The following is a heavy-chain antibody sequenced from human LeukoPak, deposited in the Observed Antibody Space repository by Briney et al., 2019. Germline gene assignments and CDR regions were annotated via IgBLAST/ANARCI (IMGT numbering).Heavy chain of an antibody. V-gene: IGHV1-69*13. CDR3: ARGPRITLVRGGQWYFYMDV. D-gene: IGHD3-10*01. CDR1: GGTFSSYV. Sequence: VKVSCKASGGTFSSYVITWVRQAPGQGLEWMGGIIPIFGTANYAQKFQGRVTMTADKSTSTAYMELSSLRSEDTAVYCCARGPRITLVRGGQWYFYMDVWGKGTTVTVSS. J-gene: IGHJ6*03. CDR2: IIPIFGTA.